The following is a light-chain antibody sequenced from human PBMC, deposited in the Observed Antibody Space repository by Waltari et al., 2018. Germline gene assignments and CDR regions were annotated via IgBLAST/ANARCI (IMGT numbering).Light chain of an antibody. J-gene: IGLJ3*02. CDR2: DTS. Sequence: QAVVTQEPSLTVSPGGTVTPTCGSSNGAVTSGHYPYWFQQKTGQAPRTLIYDTSDKHSWTPSRFSGSLLGGKAALTLSGAQPEDEADYYCLLSYSGVRLYWVFGGGTKLTVL. V-gene: IGLV7-46*01. CDR1: NGAVTSGHY. CDR3: LLSYSGVRLYWV.